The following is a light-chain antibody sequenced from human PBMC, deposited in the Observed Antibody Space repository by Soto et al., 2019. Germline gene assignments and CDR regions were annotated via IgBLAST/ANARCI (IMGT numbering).Light chain of an antibody. V-gene: IGKV1-5*03. CDR2: KAS. J-gene: IGKJ1*01. CDR3: QQYNSYSWT. Sequence: DIHMTQSPSTLSAAVGDRVTITCRASQSVTNLLAWYQQKPGEAPRLLMYKASSLQSWVPSRFSGSGSGTDFTLTISSLQPDDFATYYCQQYNSYSWTFGQGTKVDI. CDR1: QSVTNL.